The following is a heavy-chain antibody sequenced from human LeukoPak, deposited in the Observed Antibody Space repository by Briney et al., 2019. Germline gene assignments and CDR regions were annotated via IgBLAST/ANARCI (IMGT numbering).Heavy chain of an antibody. CDR2: ISNSGST. V-gene: IGHV4-34*01. CDR3: ARGVEWLRLEGGFDY. J-gene: IGHJ4*02. D-gene: IGHD5-12*01. CDR1: GGSFSGYY. Sequence: SETLSLSCAVYGGSFSGYYWSWIRQPPGKGLEWIGEISNSGSTNYNPSLKSRVTISVDTSKNQFSLKLTSVTAADTAVYYCARGVEWLRLEGGFDYWGQGTLVTVSS.